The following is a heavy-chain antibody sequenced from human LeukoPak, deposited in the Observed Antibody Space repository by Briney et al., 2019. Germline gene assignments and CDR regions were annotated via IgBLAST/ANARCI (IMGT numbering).Heavy chain of an antibody. V-gene: IGHV3-23*01. J-gene: IGHJ1*01. Sequence: GGSLRLSCAASGFTFRSYAMSWVRQAPGKGLEWVSAISGSGGSTYYADSVKGRFTISRDNSKNTLYLQMNSLRAEDTAVYYCATRAQPRYSSGRTEYFQHWGQGTLVTVSS. CDR3: ATRAQPRYSSGRTEYFQH. CDR2: ISGSGGST. CDR1: GFTFRSYA. D-gene: IGHD3-22*01.